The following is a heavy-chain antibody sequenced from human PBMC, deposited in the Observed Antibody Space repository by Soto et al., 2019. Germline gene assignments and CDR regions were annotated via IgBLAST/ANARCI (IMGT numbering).Heavy chain of an antibody. Sequence: QVQLVQSGAEVKKPGSSVKVSCKASGGTFSSYTISWVRQAPGQGLEWMGGIIPIFGTADYAQKFQGRVTLTAXXXTXXGNMELGSLRSEDTAVYYCASHYDGSGYDYRGLDYWGQGTLVTVSS. V-gene: IGHV1-69*12. J-gene: IGHJ4*02. CDR1: GGTFSSYT. D-gene: IGHD3-22*01. CDR2: IIPIFGTA. CDR3: ASHYDGSGYDYRGLDY.